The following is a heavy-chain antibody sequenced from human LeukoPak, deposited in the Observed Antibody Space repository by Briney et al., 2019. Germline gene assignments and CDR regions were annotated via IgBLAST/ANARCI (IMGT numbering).Heavy chain of an antibody. Sequence: ASVKVSCKASGYTFTSYYMHWVQQAPGQGLEWMGIINPSGGSTSYAQKFQGRVTMTRDTSTSTVYMELSSLRSEDTAVYYCARVPAGLPTDYWGQGTLVTVSS. CDR1: GYTFTSYY. J-gene: IGHJ4*02. D-gene: IGHD2-2*01. V-gene: IGHV1-46*03. CDR2: INPSGGST. CDR3: ARVPAGLPTDY.